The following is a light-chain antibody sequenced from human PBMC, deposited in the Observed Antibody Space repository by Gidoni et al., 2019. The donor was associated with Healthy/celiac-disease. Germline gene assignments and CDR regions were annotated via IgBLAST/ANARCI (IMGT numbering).Light chain of an antibody. CDR1: QSISSY. V-gene: IGKV1-39*01. Sequence: DIQMTQSPSSLSASVGDRVTIPCRASQSISSYLNWYQQKPGKAPKLLIYAASSLQSGVPSRFSGSGSGTDFTLTISSRQPEDFATYYCQQSYSTSWTFXXXTKVEIK. CDR3: QQSYSTSWT. CDR2: AAS. J-gene: IGKJ1*01.